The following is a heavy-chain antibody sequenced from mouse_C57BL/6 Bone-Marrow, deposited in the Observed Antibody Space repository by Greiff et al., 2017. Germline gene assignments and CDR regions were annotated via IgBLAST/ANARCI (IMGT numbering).Heavy chain of an antibody. V-gene: IGHV1-64*01. J-gene: IGHJ4*01. CDR3: ARGGGRLWYAMDY. D-gene: IGHD1-1*02. CDR1: GYTFTSYW. Sequence: QVQLQQPGAELVKPGASVKLSCKASGYTFTSYWMHWVKQRPGQGLEWIGMIHPNSGSTNYNEKFKSKATLTVDKSSSTAYMQLSSLTSEDSAVYYCARGGGRLWYAMDYWGQGTAVTVSS. CDR2: IHPNSGST.